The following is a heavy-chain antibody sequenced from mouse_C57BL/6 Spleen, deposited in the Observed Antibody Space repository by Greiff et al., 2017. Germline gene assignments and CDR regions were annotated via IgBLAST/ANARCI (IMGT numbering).Heavy chain of an antibody. V-gene: IGHV1-22*01. CDR1: GYTFTDYN. CDR3: ARGDYYGSSFDY. Sequence: VQLKQSGPELVKPGASVKMSCKASGYTFTDYNMHWVKQSHGKSLEWIGYINPNNGGTSYNQKFKGKATLTVNKSSSTAYMELRSLTSEDSAVYYCARGDYYGSSFDYWGQGTTLTVSS. J-gene: IGHJ2*01. CDR2: INPNNGGT. D-gene: IGHD1-1*01.